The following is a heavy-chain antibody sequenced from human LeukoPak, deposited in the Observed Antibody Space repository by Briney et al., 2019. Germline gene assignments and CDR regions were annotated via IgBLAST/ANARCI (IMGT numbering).Heavy chain of an antibody. CDR3: TRDPRGSYGPDAFDI. D-gene: IGHD1-26*01. Sequence: GGSLRLSCTASGFTFGDYAMSWVRQAPGKGLEWVGFIRNKAYGGTTEYAASVKGRFTISRDDSKSTAYLQMNSLKTEDTAVYYCTRDPRGSYGPDAFDIWGQGTMVTVSS. CDR1: GFTFGDYA. V-gene: IGHV3-49*04. CDR2: IRNKAYGGTT. J-gene: IGHJ3*02.